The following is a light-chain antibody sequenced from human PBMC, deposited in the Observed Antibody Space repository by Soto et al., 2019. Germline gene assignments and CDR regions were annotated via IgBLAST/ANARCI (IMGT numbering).Light chain of an antibody. CDR2: AAS. V-gene: IGKV1-6*01. CDR3: LQDYNYPWT. Sequence: AIQMTQSPSSLSASVGDRVTITCRTSQGIRNDLGWYQQKPGKAPKLLIFAASSLQSGVPSRFSGSGSGTDFTLTISSLQPEDFATYYCLQDYNYPWTFGQGTKVEVK. CDR1: QGIRND. J-gene: IGKJ1*01.